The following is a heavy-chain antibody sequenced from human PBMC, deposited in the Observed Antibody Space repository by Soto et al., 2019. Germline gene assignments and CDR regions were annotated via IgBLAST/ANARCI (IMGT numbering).Heavy chain of an antibody. CDR3: AREGNIRGATGIDY. V-gene: IGHV4-31*03. CDR1: GGSISSGGFY. CDR2: IYNSGST. D-gene: IGHD3-10*01. J-gene: IGHJ4*02. Sequence: QVQLQESGPGLVKPSQTLSLTCTVSGGSISSGGFYWTWVRQHPGKGLEWIGYIYNSGSTDYNPSLKSRVTISADTSKTQFSLKLNYVTAADTAVYYCAREGNIRGATGIDYWGQGTLVTVSS.